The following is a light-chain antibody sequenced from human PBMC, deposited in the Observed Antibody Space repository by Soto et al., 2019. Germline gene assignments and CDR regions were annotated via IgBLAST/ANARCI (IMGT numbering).Light chain of an antibody. V-gene: IGKV3-15*01. J-gene: IGKJ1*01. CDR1: QSVSSS. CDR2: GAS. Sequence: EIVMAQSPATLSVSPGERATLSCRASQSVSSSLAWYHQKPGQAPRLLIYGASTRATGIPARFSGSGSGTEFTLTISSLQSEDFAVYYCQQYNNWPRTFGQGTKVDIK. CDR3: QQYNNWPRT.